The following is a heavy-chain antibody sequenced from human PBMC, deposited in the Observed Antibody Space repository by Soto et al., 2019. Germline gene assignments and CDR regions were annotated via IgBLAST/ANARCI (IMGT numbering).Heavy chain of an antibody. V-gene: IGHV1-69*12. CDR3: ASHGLREALRVYSYYGMDV. J-gene: IGHJ6*02. CDR1: GGTFSSYA. Sequence: QVQLVQSGAEVKKPGSSVKVSCKASGGTFSSYAISWVRQAPGHGLEWMGGIIPIFGTANYAQKFPGRVTITADEATSTDYMELSSLRSEDTAVYYCASHGLREALRVYSYYGMDVLGQGTTVSVSS. D-gene: IGHD6-6*01. CDR2: IIPIFGTA.